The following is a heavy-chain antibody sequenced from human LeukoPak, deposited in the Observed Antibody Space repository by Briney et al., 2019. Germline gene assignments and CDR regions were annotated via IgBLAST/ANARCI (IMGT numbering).Heavy chain of an antibody. Sequence: PGGSLRLSCAASGFIFSSYWMSWVRQAPGKGLEWVANIKQDGSEKYYVDSVKGRFTISRDNAKNSLYLQMNSLRAEDTAVYYCARDSLWSGYSTYWGQGTLVTVFS. V-gene: IGHV3-7*01. CDR3: ARDSLWSGYSTY. CDR1: GFIFSSYW. CDR2: IKQDGSEK. D-gene: IGHD3-3*01. J-gene: IGHJ4*02.